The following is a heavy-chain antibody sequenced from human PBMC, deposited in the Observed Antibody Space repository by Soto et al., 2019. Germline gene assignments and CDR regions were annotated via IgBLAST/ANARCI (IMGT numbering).Heavy chain of an antibody. J-gene: IGHJ6*02. CDR1: GFTFTSSA. V-gene: IGHV1-58*01. CDR2: IVVGSGNT. Sequence: QMQLVQSGPEVKKPGTSVKVSCKASGFTFTSSAVQWVRQARGQRLEWIGWIVVGSGNTNYAQKFQERVTITRDMSTSTADMERSSLRSEDTAVYYCAAERYSSGWGGVDVWGQGTTVTVSS. D-gene: IGHD6-19*01. CDR3: AAERYSSGWGGVDV.